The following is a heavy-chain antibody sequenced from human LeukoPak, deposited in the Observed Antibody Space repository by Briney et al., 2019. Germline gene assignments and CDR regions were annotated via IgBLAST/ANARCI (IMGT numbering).Heavy chain of an antibody. V-gene: IGHV3-7*01. CDR1: GFTFSSYW. Sequence: TEGSLRLSCAASGFTFSSYWMSWVRQAPGKGLEWVANIKQDGSEKYVDSVKGRFTISRDNAKNSLYLQMNSLRAEDTAVYYCARDEYRNAYWGQGTLVTVSS. CDR3: ARDEYRNAY. J-gene: IGHJ4*02. CDR2: IKQDGSEK. D-gene: IGHD5-18*01.